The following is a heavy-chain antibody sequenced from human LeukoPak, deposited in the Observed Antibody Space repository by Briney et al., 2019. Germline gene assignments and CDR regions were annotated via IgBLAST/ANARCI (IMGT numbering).Heavy chain of an antibody. Sequence: GSLRLSCAASGFTFSDYYMSWIRQAPGKGLEWVSYISSSGSTIYYADSVKGRFTISRDNAKNTLYLQMNSLRAEDTALYYCAREPIYYYYMDVWGKGTTVTVSS. CDR2: ISSSGSTI. V-gene: IGHV3-11*04. CDR1: GFTFSDYY. J-gene: IGHJ6*03. CDR3: AREPIYYYYMDV.